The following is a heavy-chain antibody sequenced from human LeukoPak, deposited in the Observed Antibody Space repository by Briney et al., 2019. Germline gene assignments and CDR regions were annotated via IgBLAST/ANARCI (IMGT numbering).Heavy chain of an antibody. CDR1: GGTFSSYA. CDR2: IIPIFGTA. V-gene: IGHV1-69*05. D-gene: IGHD2-15*01. J-gene: IGHJ4*02. CDR3: ARWAYCSGGSCLWEGFAY. Sequence: ASVKVSCKASGGTFSSYAISWVRQAPGQGLEWMGGIIPIFGTANYAQKFQGRVTITTDKSTSTAYMELGSLRSEDTAVYYCARWAYCSGGSCLWEGFAYWGQGTLVTVSS.